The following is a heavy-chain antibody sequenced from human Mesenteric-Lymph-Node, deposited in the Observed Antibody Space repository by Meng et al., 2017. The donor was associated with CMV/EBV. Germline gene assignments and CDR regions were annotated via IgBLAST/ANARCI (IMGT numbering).Heavy chain of an antibody. Sequence: QVQLHLWDAGLLKPSETLSVTCAVYGGSFSGYYWNWIRQSPEKGLEWIGEINHSGSTTYNPSFTSRIIISVDTSTNQISLNMSSVTAADTAVYYCARGSSYDILTGYFDYWGQGALVTVSS. CDR1: GGSFSGYY. J-gene: IGHJ4*02. CDR2: INHSGST. V-gene: IGHV4-34*01. D-gene: IGHD3-9*01. CDR3: ARGSSYDILTGYFDY.